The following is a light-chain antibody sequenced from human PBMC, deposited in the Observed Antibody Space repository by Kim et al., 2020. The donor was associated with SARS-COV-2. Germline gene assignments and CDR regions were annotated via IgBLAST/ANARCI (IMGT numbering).Light chain of an antibody. CDR3: SSRGSSENVL. Sequence: VAVGQTVKITGQGDSLRRYYASWYQQKPGQAPVLVIYGRNNRPSGIPERLSGSTSGNTASLIITGAQAEDEADYYCSSRGSSENVLFGGGTQLTVL. V-gene: IGLV3-19*01. J-gene: IGLJ2*01. CDR1: SLRRYY. CDR2: GRN.